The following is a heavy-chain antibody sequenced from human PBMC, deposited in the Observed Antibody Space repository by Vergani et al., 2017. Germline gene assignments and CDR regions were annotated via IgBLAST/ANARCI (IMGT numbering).Heavy chain of an antibody. J-gene: IGHJ6*02. V-gene: IGHV3-30*03. CDR3: ARDPAGTGGWPVYCMDV. Sequence: QVQLVESGGGVVKPGRSLRLSCAASGFTFSSYGMHWVRQAPGKGLEWVAVITYDGSNKYYADSVKGRFTSSRDNSKNTLYLQMNSLRVEDTAVYYCARDPAGTGGWPVYCMDVWGQGTTVTVSS. CDR2: ITYDGSNK. D-gene: IGHD6-19*01. CDR1: GFTFSSYG.